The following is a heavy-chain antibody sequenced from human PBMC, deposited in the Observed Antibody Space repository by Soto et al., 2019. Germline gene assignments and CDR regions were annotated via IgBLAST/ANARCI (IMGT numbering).Heavy chain of an antibody. CDR1: GYSVTSYW. CDR2: IYPGDSDT. CDR3: ARRVSYGYYDFWSGYSKPYYYYGMDV. V-gene: IGHV5-51*01. D-gene: IGHD3-3*01. J-gene: IGHJ6*02. Sequence: GESLKISCKGSGYSVTSYWMGWVRQMPGKGLEWMGIIYPGDSDTRYSPSFQGQVTISADKSISTAYLQWSSLKASDTAMYYCARRVSYGYYDFWSGYSKPYYYYGMDVWGQGTTVTVSS.